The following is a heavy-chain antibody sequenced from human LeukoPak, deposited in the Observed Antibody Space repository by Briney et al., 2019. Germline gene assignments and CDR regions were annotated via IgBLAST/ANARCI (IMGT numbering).Heavy chain of an antibody. CDR2: IYSGGST. Sequence: PGGSLRLSCAASGFTVSSNYMSWVRQAPGKGLEWVSVIYSGGSTYYADSVKGRFTISRDNSKNTLYLQMNSLRAEDTAVYYCATTVLATRGFDYWGQGTLVTVSS. J-gene: IGHJ4*02. V-gene: IGHV3-53*01. CDR1: GFTVSSNY. CDR3: ATTVLATRGFDY. D-gene: IGHD5-12*01.